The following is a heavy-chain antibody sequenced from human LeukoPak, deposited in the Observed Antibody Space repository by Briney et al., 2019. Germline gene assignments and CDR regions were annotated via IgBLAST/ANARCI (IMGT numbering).Heavy chain of an antibody. D-gene: IGHD3-22*01. CDR3: ARGPIWYDSSGYYPPTGY. CDR1: GFTFSSYA. CDR2: ISYDGSNK. V-gene: IGHV3-30-3*01. J-gene: IGHJ4*02. Sequence: PGRSLRLSCAASGFTFSSYAMHWVRQAPGKGLEGVAVISYDGSNKYYADSVKGRFTISRDSSKNTLYLQMNSLRAEDTAVYYCARGPIWYDSSGYYPPTGYWGQGTLVTVSS.